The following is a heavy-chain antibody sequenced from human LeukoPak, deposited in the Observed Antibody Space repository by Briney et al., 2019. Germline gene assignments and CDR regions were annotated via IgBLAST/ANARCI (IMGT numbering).Heavy chain of an antibody. CDR2: IYTSGST. V-gene: IGHV4-4*07. D-gene: IGHD3-3*01. CDR3: ARNLWSGYQNWFDP. Sequence: PSETLSLTCTVSGGSISSYYWSWIRQPAGKGLEWIGRIYTSGSTNYNPSLKSRVTMSVDTSKNQFSLKLSSVTAADTAVYYCARNLWSGYQNWFDPWGQGTPVTVSS. J-gene: IGHJ5*02. CDR1: GGSISSYY.